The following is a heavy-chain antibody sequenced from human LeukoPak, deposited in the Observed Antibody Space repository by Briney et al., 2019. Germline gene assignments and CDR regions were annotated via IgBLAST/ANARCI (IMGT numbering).Heavy chain of an antibody. Sequence: GGSLRLSCATSGFTFNNYNMNWVRQAPGRALEWVSSITSSGTYIFYADSVKGRFTISRDNAKNSLYLQMNSLRAEDTAVYYCAELGITMIGGVWGKGTTVTISS. V-gene: IGHV3-21*01. CDR3: AELGITMIGGV. J-gene: IGHJ6*04. CDR1: GFTFNNYN. D-gene: IGHD3-10*02. CDR2: ITSSGTYI.